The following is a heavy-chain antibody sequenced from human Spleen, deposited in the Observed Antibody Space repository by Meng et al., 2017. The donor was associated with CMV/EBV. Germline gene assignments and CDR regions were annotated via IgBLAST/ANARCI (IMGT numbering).Heavy chain of an antibody. CDR3: ARDRCSSTSCYTNWFDP. J-gene: IGHJ5*02. V-gene: IGHV1-18*01. CDR2: ISAYNGNT. Sequence: ASVKVSCKASGYTFTSYGISWVRQAPGQGLEWMGWISAYNGNTNYAQKLQGRVTMTTDTSTSTAYMELRSLRSDDTAVCYCARDRCSSTSCYTNWFDPWGQGTLVTVSS. CDR1: GYTFTSYG. D-gene: IGHD2-2*02.